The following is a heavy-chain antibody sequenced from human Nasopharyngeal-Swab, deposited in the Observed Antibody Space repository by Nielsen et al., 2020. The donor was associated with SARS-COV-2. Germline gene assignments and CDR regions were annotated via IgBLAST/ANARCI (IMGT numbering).Heavy chain of an antibody. CDR3: VKDRSLRYCSSATCSDAFDI. V-gene: IGHV3-64D*06. J-gene: IGHJ3*02. CDR1: GFTFSRYF. D-gene: IGHD2-2*01. CDR2: ISPDGETT. Sequence: GGSLRLSCSASGFTFSRYFMHWVRQAPGKGLEFVSHISPDGETTYYADPVKGRFTISRDNSKNTLYLQMSGLRAEDTALYYCVKDRSLRYCSSATCSDAFDIWGQGTMVTVSS.